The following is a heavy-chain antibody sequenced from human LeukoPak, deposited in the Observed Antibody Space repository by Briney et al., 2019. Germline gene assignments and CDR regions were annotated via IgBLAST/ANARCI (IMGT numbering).Heavy chain of an antibody. CDR2: IDPNSGNT. D-gene: IGHD6-19*01. CDR1: GYTFTGYY. V-gene: IGHV1-8*03. Sequence: ASVKVSCKASGYTFTGYYMHWVRQAPGQGLEWMGWIDPNSGNTGYPQKFQGRVTITRNTSISTAYMELSSLRSDDTAVYYCARGDYSSGWYLTSERYNWFDPWGQGTLVTVSS. J-gene: IGHJ5*02. CDR3: ARGDYSSGWYLTSERYNWFDP.